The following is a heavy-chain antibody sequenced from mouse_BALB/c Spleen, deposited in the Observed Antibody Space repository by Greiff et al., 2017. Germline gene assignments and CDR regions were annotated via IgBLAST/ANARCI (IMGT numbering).Heavy chain of an antibody. CDR3: ARDTYGYDY. J-gene: IGHJ2*01. D-gene: IGHD1-2*01. CDR2: IRNKANGYTT. CDR1: GFTFSDYY. Sequence: EVQLVESGGGLVQPGGSLRLSCATSGFTFSDYYMSWVRQPPGKALEWLGFIRNKANGYTTEYSASVKGRFTISRDNSQSILYLQMNTLRTEDSATYYCARDTYGYDYWGQGTTLTVSS. V-gene: IGHV7-3*02.